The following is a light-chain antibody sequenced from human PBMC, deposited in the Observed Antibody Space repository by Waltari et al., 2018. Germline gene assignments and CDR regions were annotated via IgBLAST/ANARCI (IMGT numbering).Light chain of an antibody. CDR3: SSYGGNNNIL. Sequence: QSALTQPPSASGSPGQSVTIPCTGTSSDVGGFNYVSWYQQTPGKAPKPIIFEVTKRPSGVPARFSGSKSGNTASLTVSGLQSEDEADYYCSSYGGNNNILFGGGTKLSVL. CDR1: SSDVGGFNY. J-gene: IGLJ2*01. CDR2: EVT. V-gene: IGLV2-8*01.